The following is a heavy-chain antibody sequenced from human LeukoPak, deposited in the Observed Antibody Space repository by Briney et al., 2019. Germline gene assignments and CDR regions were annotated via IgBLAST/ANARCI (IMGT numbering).Heavy chain of an antibody. CDR2: IIPMLGIT. J-gene: IGHJ4*02. CDR1: GGTFSNYG. D-gene: IGHD3-10*01. Sequence: ASVKVSCKASGGTFSNYGISWVRQAPGQGLEWMGRIIPMLGITNYAQTFQDRFTITADKSTSTAYMELSSLRSDDTAVYYCARDSGYDYWGQGTLVTVSS. CDR3: ARDSGYDY. V-gene: IGHV1-69*04.